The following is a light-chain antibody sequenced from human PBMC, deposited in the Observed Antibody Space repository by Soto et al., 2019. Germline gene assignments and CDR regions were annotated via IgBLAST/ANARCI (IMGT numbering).Light chain of an antibody. CDR3: SSYTTSSNIV. J-gene: IGLJ1*01. CDR2: EVT. CDR1: SSDVGGYNY. Sequence: QSVRSHPGSVCSSPGQSVTISCAGTSSDVGGYNYVSWYQQRPGRAPKLMIYEVTYRPSGVSNRFSGSKSGNTASLTISGLQAEEEADYYCSSYTTSSNIVFGTGTKVTVL. V-gene: IGLV2-14*01.